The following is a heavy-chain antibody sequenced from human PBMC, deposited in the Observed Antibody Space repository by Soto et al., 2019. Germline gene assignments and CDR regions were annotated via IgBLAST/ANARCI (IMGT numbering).Heavy chain of an antibody. CDR2: ISYDGSNK. D-gene: IGHD3-10*01. Sequence: XESLRLSCAASGFTFSSYGMHWVRQAPGKGLEWVAVISYDGSNKYYADSVKGRFTISRDNSKNTLYLQMNSLRAEDTAVYYCAKSGDSTGYFDYWGQGTLVTVSS. CDR3: AKSGDSTGYFDY. CDR1: GFTFSSYG. J-gene: IGHJ4*02. V-gene: IGHV3-30*18.